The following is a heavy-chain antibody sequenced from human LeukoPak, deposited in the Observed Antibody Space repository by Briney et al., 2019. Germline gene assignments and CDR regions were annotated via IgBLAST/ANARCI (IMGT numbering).Heavy chain of an antibody. J-gene: IGHJ4*02. CDR1: GFTFSNAW. V-gene: IGHV3-15*01. CDR3: TTDPTY. CDR2: FKSKTDGGTT. Sequence: NPGGSLRLSCAASGFTFSNAWMSWVRQAPGKGLEWVGRFKSKTDGGTTDYAAPVKGRFTVSRDDSKDTFYLQMNSLKTEDTAVYYCTTDPTYWGRGTLVTVSS.